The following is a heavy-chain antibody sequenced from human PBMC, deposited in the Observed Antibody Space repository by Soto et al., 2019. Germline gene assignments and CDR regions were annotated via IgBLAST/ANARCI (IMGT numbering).Heavy chain of an antibody. CDR3: ARDVAYCGGDCYSETYYFDY. J-gene: IGHJ4*02. CDR1: GFTFSDYY. CDR2: ISSSGSTI. D-gene: IGHD2-21*02. Sequence: QVQLVESGGGLVKPGGSLRLSCAASGFTFSDYYMSWIRQAPGKGLEWVSYISSSGSTIYYADSVKGRFTISRDNAKNSLYLQMNSLRADDTAVYYCARDVAYCGGDCYSETYYFDYWGQGTLVTVSS. V-gene: IGHV3-11*01.